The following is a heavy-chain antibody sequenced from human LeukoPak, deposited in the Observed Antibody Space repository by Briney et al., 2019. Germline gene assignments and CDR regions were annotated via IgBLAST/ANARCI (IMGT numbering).Heavy chain of an antibody. CDR2: IYTSGST. Sequence: SGTLSLTCTVSGVSISPYYWSWIRQPAGKGLEWIGRIYTSGSTNYNPSLKSRVTMSIDTSKNQFSLKLTSVTAADTAVYHCARVSCTSASCSYYYYMDVWGKGTTVTVSS. V-gene: IGHV4-4*07. J-gene: IGHJ6*03. CDR3: ARVSCTSASCSYYYYMDV. CDR1: GVSISPYY. D-gene: IGHD2-8*02.